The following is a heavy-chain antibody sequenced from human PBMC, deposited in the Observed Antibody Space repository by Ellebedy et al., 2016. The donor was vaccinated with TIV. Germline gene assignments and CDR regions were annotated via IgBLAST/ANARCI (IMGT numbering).Heavy chain of an antibody. CDR3: ARDEGGYDVLDYYGMDV. J-gene: IGHJ6*02. Sequence: ASVKVSXXASGYNFDSYGISWVRQAPGQGLEWMGWISPYDGKTEFAQNLQGRVTMTTDTSTNTAYMELRSLRSDDTAVYYCARDEGGYDVLDYYGMDVWGPGTTVTVSS. V-gene: IGHV1-18*01. D-gene: IGHD5-12*01. CDR1: GYNFDSYG. CDR2: ISPYDGKT.